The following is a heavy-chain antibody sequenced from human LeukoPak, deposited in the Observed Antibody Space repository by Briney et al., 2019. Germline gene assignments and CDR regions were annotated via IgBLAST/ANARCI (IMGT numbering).Heavy chain of an antibody. V-gene: IGHV4-59*01. D-gene: IGHD1-26*01. CDR1: GGSISSYY. CDR2: IYYSGST. Sequence: SETLSLTCTVSGGSISSYYWSWIRQPPGKGLEWIGYIYYSGSTNYNPSLKSRVTISVDTSKNQFSLKLSSVTAADTAVYYCARDRSGSYDQELGYWGQGTLVTVSS. J-gene: IGHJ4*02. CDR3: ARDRSGSYDQELGY.